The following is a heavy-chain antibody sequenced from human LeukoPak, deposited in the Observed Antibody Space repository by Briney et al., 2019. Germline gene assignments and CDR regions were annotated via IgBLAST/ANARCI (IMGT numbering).Heavy chain of an antibody. D-gene: IGHD3-3*01. V-gene: IGHV4-39*07. CDR3: AREERITIFGVAY. CDR2: IYYSGST. CDR1: GGSISSSSYY. Sequence: PSETLSLTCTVSGGSISSSSYYWGWIRQPPGKGLEWIGSIYYSGSTYYNPSLKSRVTISVDTSKNQFSLKLSSVTAADTAVYYCAREERITIFGVAYWGQGTLVTVSS. J-gene: IGHJ4*02.